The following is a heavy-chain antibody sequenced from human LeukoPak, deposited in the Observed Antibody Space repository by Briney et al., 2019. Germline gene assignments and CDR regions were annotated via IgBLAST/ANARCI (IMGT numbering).Heavy chain of an antibody. Sequence: ASVKVSCKASGYTFTGYYMHWVRQAPGQGLEWMGWMNPNSGNTGYAQKFQGRVTMTRNTSISTAYMELSSLRSEDTAVYYCARATPSWYSSGWYAVDYWGQGTLVTVSS. CDR1: GYTFTGYY. V-gene: IGHV1-8*02. D-gene: IGHD6-19*01. CDR3: ARATPSWYSSGWYAVDY. J-gene: IGHJ4*02. CDR2: MNPNSGNT.